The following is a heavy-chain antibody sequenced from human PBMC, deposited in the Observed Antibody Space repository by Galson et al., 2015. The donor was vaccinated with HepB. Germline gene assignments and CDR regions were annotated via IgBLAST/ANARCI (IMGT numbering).Heavy chain of an antibody. CDR3: ARGPLFGELTGILVLQH. Sequence: SVKVSCTASGYTFTSYGISYVRQAPGQGLEWVGWINPYNGNTNYAQKLPGRVTMTTDPSTSTAYMELRSLRSDDTAVYYCARGPLFGELTGILVLQHWGQGTLVTVSS. D-gene: IGHD3-10*02. CDR2: INPYNGNT. J-gene: IGHJ1*01. V-gene: IGHV1-18*04. CDR1: GYTFTSYG.